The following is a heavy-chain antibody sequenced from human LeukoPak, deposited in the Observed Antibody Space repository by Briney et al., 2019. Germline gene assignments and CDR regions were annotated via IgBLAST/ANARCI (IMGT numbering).Heavy chain of an antibody. V-gene: IGHV6-1*01. CDR2: TYYRSKWYS. J-gene: IGHJ4*02. Sequence: SQTLSLTCAISGDSVSSNSVAWVWIRQSPSRGLEWLGRTYYRSKWYSDYAVSVKSRLTINPDTSNNRSSLQLNSVTPEDTGVYYCARLAVATTQGFDYWGQGTLVTVSS. CDR1: GDSVSSNSVA. D-gene: IGHD5-12*01. CDR3: ARLAVATTQGFDY.